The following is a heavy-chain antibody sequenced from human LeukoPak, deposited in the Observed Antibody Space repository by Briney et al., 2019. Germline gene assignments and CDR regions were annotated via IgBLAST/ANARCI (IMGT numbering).Heavy chain of an antibody. Sequence: GGSLRLSCAASGFTFSNFLMTWVRQAPGKGPEWVSAISGSGGDTYYADSVKGRFTISRDNSKNTLYLQMNSPRAEDTAVYYCAKKGATTGDFDYWGQGTLVTVSS. D-gene: IGHD1-26*01. V-gene: IGHV3-23*01. CDR1: GFTFSNFL. CDR2: ISGSGGDT. CDR3: AKKGATTGDFDY. J-gene: IGHJ4*02.